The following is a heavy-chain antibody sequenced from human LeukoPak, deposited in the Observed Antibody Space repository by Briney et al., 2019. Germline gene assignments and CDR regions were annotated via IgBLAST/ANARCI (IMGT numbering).Heavy chain of an antibody. V-gene: IGHV3-21*01. CDR2: ISSSSSYI. Sequence: GGSLRLSCAASGFTFSSYSMTWVRQAPGKGLEWVSSISSSSSYIYYADSVKGRFTISRDNAKNSLYLQMNSLRAEDTAVYYCASRTKYDYVWGSYRFSPSKIDYWGQGTLVTVSS. J-gene: IGHJ4*02. CDR1: GFTFSSYS. D-gene: IGHD3-16*02. CDR3: ASRTKYDYVWGSYRFSPSKIDY.